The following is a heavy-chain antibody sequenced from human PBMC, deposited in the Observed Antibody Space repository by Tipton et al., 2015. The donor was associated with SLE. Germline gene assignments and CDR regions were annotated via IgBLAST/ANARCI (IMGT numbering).Heavy chain of an antibody. J-gene: IGHJ4*02. D-gene: IGHD3-3*01. Sequence: SLRLSCAASGFTFSSYAMSWVRQAPGKGLEWVSAISGSGGSTYYADSVKGRFTISRDNSKNTLYLQMNSLRAEDTAVYYCARDLSPYYDFWSGFDYWGQGTLVTVSS. CDR3: ARDLSPYYDFWSGFDY. CDR1: GFTFSSYA. CDR2: ISGSGGST. V-gene: IGHV3-23*01.